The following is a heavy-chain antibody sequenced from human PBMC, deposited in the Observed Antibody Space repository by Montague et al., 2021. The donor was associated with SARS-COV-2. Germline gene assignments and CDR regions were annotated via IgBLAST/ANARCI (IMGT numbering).Heavy chain of an antibody. J-gene: IGHJ5*02. CDR1: GGSISSSSYY. CDR2: IYYSGST. Sequence: SETLSLTCTVSGGSISSSSYYWGWIRQPPGKGLEWIGSIYYSGSTYYNPSLKSRVTISVDTSKNQFSLKLSSVTAADTAAYYCARQSQAEIVLMVYAMGGWFDPWGQGTLVTVSS. CDR3: ARQSQAEIVLMVYAMGGWFDP. V-gene: IGHV4-39*01. D-gene: IGHD2-8*01.